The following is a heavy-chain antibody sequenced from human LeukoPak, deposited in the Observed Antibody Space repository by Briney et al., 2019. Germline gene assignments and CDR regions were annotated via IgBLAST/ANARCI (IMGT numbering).Heavy chain of an antibody. CDR1: GFTFSSYA. CDR2: ISYDGSNK. V-gene: IGHV3-30-3*01. CDR3: ARVGYCGGDCYPPYYYYGMDV. J-gene: IGHJ6*02. Sequence: GMSLRLPCAASGFTFSSYAMHWVRQAPGKGLEWVTDISYDGSNKYYADAVKGRFTISRDNSKNTLYLQMNSLRAEDTAVYYCARVGYCGGDCYPPYYYYGMDVWGQGTTVTVSS. D-gene: IGHD2-21*02.